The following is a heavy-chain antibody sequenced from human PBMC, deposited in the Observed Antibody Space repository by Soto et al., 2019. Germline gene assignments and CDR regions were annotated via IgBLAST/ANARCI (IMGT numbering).Heavy chain of an antibody. CDR3: ARRGYYDSSGYYQYFDY. CDR1: GGSISSSSYY. CDR2: IYYSGST. J-gene: IGHJ4*02. Sequence: QLQLQESGPGLVKPSETLSLTCTVSGGSISSSSYYWGWIRQPPGKGLEWIGSIYYSGSTYYNPSLKSRVNISVDTSKNQFSLKLSSVTAADTAVYYCARRGYYDSSGYYQYFDYWGQGTLVTVS. V-gene: IGHV4-39*01. D-gene: IGHD3-22*01.